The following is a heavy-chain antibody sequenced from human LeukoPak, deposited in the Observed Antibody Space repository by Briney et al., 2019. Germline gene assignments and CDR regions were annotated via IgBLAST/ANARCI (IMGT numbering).Heavy chain of an antibody. CDR1: GYTFTAYY. J-gene: IGHJ4*02. V-gene: IGHV1-69*13. Sequence: SVKVSCKASGYTFTAYYMHWVRQAPGQGLEWMGGIIPIFGTANYAQKFQGRVTITADESTSTAYMELSSLRSEDTAVYYCARVLLEWLLIDYWGQGTLVTVSS. CDR2: IIPIFGTA. CDR3: ARVLLEWLLIDY. D-gene: IGHD3-3*01.